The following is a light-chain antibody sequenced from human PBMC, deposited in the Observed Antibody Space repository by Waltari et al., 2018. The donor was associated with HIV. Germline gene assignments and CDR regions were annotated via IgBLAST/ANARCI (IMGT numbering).Light chain of an antibody. CDR3: ATWDDSSSGSWV. Sequence: QSVLTPPPSASGTPGPRVTISCSGGSSTIGHHFVYWSQQVAGTTPTQLIFSNNKRPSGVPDRFSGSKSGTSASLSISGLRPEDEADYYCATWDDSSSGSWVFGGGTKVTVL. CDR1: SSTIGHHF. J-gene: IGLJ3*02. CDR2: SNN. V-gene: IGLV1-47*01.